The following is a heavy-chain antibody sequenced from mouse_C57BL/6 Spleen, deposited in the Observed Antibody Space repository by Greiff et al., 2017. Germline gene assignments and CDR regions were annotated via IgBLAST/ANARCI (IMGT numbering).Heavy chain of an antibody. Sequence: QVQLQQPGAELVRPGSSVKLSCKASGYTFTSYWMHWVKQRPIQGLEWIGNIDPSDSETNYNQKFKDKATLTVDKSSSTAYMQLSSLTSEDSAVYYCARDYDYDWKAYWGQGTLVTVSA. D-gene: IGHD2-4*01. V-gene: IGHV1-52*01. CDR1: GYTFTSYW. J-gene: IGHJ3*01. CDR2: IDPSDSET. CDR3: ARDYDYDWKAY.